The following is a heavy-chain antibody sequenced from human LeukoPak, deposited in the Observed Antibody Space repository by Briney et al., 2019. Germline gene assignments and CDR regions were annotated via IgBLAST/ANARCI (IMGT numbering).Heavy chain of an antibody. D-gene: IGHD6-19*01. V-gene: IGHV3-11*03. CDR3: ARPYSSGWYGGFDL. J-gene: IGHJ2*01. CDR2: ISSSSSYT. CDR1: GFTFSKYA. Sequence: GGSLRLSCSASGFTFSKYAMHWVRQAPGKGLEWVSYISSSSSYTNYADSVKGRFSISRDNAKNSLYLQMNSLRAEDTALYYCARPYSSGWYGGFDLWGRGTLVTVSS.